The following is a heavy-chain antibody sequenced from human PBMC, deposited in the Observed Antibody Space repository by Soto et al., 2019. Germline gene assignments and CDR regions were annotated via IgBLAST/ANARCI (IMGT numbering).Heavy chain of an antibody. CDR1: GGSFSGYY. J-gene: IGHJ5*02. Sequence: QVQLQQWGAGLLKPSETLSLTCAVYGGSFSGYYWSWIRQPPGKGLEWIGENNHSGSTNYNPSLKSRVTISVDTSKNQFSLKLSSVTAADTAVYYCARGGRQLVLDWFDPWGQGTLVTVSS. CDR3: ARGGRQLVLDWFDP. CDR2: NNHSGST. V-gene: IGHV4-34*01. D-gene: IGHD6-13*01.